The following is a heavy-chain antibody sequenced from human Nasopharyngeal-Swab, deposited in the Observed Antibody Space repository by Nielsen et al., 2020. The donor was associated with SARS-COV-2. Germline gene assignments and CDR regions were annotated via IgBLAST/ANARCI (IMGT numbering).Heavy chain of an antibody. CDR2: VSHSGTA. Sequence: SETLFLTCTYKGASFTGIFWNWVRQPPGKGLEWIGEVSHSGTATYNPSLTGRVTISLDTAWSQFSLRLSSLSDADTAVYFCARGGQDNALDVWDQGTKVAVSS. J-gene: IGHJ6*02. D-gene: IGHD1-1*01. CDR1: GASFTGIF. CDR3: ARGGQDNALDV. V-gene: IGHV4-34*01.